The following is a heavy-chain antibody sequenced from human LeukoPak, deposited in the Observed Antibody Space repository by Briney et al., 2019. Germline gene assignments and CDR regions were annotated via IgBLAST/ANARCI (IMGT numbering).Heavy chain of an antibody. Sequence: ASVKVSCEASGYTFTSYYMHWVRQAPGQGLEWMGWINPNSGGTNYAQKFQGRVTMTRDTSISTAYMELSRLRSDDTAVYYCARAEWELVGYYFDYWGQGTLVTVSS. CDR3: ARAEWELVGYYFDY. CDR2: INPNSGGT. D-gene: IGHD1-26*01. J-gene: IGHJ4*02. CDR1: GYTFTSYY. V-gene: IGHV1-2*02.